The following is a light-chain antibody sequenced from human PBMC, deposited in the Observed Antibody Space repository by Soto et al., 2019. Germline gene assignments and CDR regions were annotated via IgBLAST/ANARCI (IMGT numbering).Light chain of an antibody. CDR1: QSISST. J-gene: IGKJ1*01. CDR2: GVS. V-gene: IGKV3-15*01. Sequence: EIVMTQSPATLSVSPGERVTLSCRASQSISSTLAWHQQRPGQAPRLLLYGVSTRATGIPARFSGSGSGTEFTLTISSLQSEDFAVYYCQKYNDWPPSWTFGQGTKVEIK. CDR3: QKYNDWPPSWT.